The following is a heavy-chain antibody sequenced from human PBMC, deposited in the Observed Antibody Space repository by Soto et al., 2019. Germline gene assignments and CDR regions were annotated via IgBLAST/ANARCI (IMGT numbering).Heavy chain of an antibody. CDR1: GFSLSTSGVG. D-gene: IGHD3-9*01. CDR3: AHSVSGILTGYWGSVLPSREYYFDY. CDR2: IYWNNDK. J-gene: IGHJ4*02. Sequence: QITLKESGPTLVKPTQTLTLTCTFSGFSLSTSGVGVGWIRQPPEKALEWLALIYWNNDKRYSPSLKSRLTITKDTSKNQVVLTMTNMDPVDTATYYCAHSVSGILTGYWGSVLPSREYYFDYWGQGTLVTASS. V-gene: IGHV2-5*01.